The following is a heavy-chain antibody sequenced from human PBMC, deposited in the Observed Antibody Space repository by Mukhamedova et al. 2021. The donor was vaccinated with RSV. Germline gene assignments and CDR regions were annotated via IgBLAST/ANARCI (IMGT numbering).Heavy chain of an antibody. D-gene: IGHD2-2*01. CDR3: ARDGCSSPSCYESYYYGMDV. J-gene: IGHJ6*02. CDR2: ISSSSSYI. V-gene: IGHV3-21*01. Sequence: GLEWVSSISSSSSYIYYADSVKGRFTISRDNAKNSLYLQMNSLRAEDTAVYYCARDGCSSPSCYESYYYGMDVWG.